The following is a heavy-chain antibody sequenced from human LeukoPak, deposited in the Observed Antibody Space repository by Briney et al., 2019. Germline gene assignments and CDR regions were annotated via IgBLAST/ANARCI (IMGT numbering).Heavy chain of an antibody. Sequence: SETLSLTCTVSGDSISDYYWSWIRQPPGRGLEWIGSFYYSGSTSYHPSLKSRVTIPVDTSKNQFSLKLSSVTAADTAVYYCARHLSLVGDYYYYGMDVWGQGTTVTVSS. J-gene: IGHJ6*02. CDR2: FYYSGST. CDR1: GDSISDYY. D-gene: IGHD2-15*01. CDR3: ARHLSLVGDYYYYGMDV. V-gene: IGHV4-59*08.